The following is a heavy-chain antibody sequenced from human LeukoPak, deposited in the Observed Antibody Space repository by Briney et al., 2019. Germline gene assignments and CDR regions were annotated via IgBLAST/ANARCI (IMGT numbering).Heavy chain of an antibody. CDR2: IRSKAYGGTT. V-gene: IGHV3-49*04. CDR1: GFIFGDYA. CDR3: TRGVGGVGPTTRPF. D-gene: IGHD1-26*01. J-gene: IGHJ4*02. Sequence: GGSLRLSCTASGFIFGDYAMSWVRQAPGKGLEWVGFIRSKAYGGTTEYAASVKGRFTISRDDSKSIAYLQMNSLKTEDTAVYYCTRGVGGVGPTTRPFWGQGTLVTVSS.